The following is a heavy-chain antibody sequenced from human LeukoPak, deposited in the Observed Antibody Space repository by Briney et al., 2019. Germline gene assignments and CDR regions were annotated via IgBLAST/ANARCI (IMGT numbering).Heavy chain of an antibody. CDR2: IKQDGSEK. CDR3: LSGYSPDAFDI. J-gene: IGHJ3*02. V-gene: IGHV3-7*01. CDR1: GFTFSSYW. Sequence: GGSLRLSCAASGFTFSSYWMSWVRQAPGKGLEWVANIKQDGSEKYYVDSVKGRFTTSRDNAKNSLYLQMNSLRAEDTAVYYCLSGYSPDAFDIWGQGTMVTVSS. D-gene: IGHD5-12*01.